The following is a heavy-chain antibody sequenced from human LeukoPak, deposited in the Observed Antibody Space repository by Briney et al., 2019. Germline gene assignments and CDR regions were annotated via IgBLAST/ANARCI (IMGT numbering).Heavy chain of an antibody. Sequence: ASVKVSCKASGYTFTDYYIHWVRQAPGQGLEWMGWINPKSGGTNYVQRFQGRVTMTRDTSISTAYMELSRLRSDDTAVYYCARGLPDIVVVPTAAYNWFDPWGQGTLVTVSS. J-gene: IGHJ5*02. CDR2: INPKSGGT. CDR3: ARGLPDIVVVPTAAYNWFDP. CDR1: GYTFTDYY. V-gene: IGHV1-2*02. D-gene: IGHD2-2*01.